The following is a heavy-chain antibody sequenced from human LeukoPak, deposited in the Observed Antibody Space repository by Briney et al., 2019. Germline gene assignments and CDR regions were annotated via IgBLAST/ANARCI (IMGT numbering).Heavy chain of an antibody. J-gene: IGHJ4*02. CDR3: AKVWGQWGVDY. V-gene: IGHV3-30-3*01. CDR1: GFTSSSYA. D-gene: IGHD6-19*01. CDR2: ISYDGSNK. Sequence: GGSLRLSCAASGFTSSSYAMHWVRQAPGKGLEWVAVISYDGSNKYYADSVKGRFTISRDNSKNTLYLQMNSLRAEDTAVYYCAKVWGQWGVDYWGQGTLVTVSS.